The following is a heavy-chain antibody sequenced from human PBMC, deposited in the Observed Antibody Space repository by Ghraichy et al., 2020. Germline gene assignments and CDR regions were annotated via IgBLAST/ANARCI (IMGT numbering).Heavy chain of an antibody. D-gene: IGHD3-10*01. V-gene: IGHV4-59*01. CDR2: VYDSGNT. CDR3: ARDRELGY. J-gene: IGHJ4*02. Sequence: SETLSLTCTVSGGSISNWFWSWIRQPPGKGLEWIGYVYDSGNTNYNPSLKSRVTISVDTSRNQFSLKVKSVTAADTAVYYCARDRELGYWGQGILVTVST. CDR1: GGSISNWF.